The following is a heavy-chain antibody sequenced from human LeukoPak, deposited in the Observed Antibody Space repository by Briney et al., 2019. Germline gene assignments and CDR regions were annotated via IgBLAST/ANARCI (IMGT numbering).Heavy chain of an antibody. CDR2: INTNTGNP. D-gene: IGHD4-17*01. CDR3: ARDGDYGDYYYYMDV. CDR1: GYTFTSYA. Sequence: GASVKVSCKASGYTFTSYAMNWVRQAPGQGLEGMGWINTNTGNPTYAQGFTGRFVFSLDTSVSTAYLQISSLKAEDTAVYYCARDGDYGDYYYYMDVWGKGTTVTVSS. J-gene: IGHJ6*03. V-gene: IGHV7-4-1*02.